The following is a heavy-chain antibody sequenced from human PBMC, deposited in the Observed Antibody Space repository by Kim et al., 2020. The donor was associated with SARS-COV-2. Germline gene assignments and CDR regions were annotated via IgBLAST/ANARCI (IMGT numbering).Heavy chain of an antibody. CDR3: ARDDSGYSYGWGLNWFDP. D-gene: IGHD5-18*01. J-gene: IGHJ5*02. Sequence: QGRVTMTRDTSTSTVYMELSSLRSEDTAVYYCARDDSGYSYGWGLNWFDPWGQGTLVTVSS. V-gene: IGHV1-46*01.